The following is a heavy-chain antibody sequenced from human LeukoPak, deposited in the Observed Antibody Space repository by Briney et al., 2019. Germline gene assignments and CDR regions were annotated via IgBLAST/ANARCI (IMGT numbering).Heavy chain of an antibody. CDR2: IYYSGST. J-gene: IGHJ5*02. CDR1: GGSISSYY. D-gene: IGHD6-13*01. CDR3: ARVPRIEAGATGDWFDP. Sequence: SETLSLTCTVSGGSISSYYWSWIRQPPGKGLEWIGYIYYSGSTNHNPSLKSRVTISVDTSKNQFFLNLRSVTAADTAVYYCARVPRIEAGATGDWFDPWGQGTLVTVSS. V-gene: IGHV4-59*01.